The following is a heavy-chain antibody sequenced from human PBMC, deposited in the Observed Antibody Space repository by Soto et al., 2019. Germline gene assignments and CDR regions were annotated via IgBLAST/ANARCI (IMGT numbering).Heavy chain of an antibody. J-gene: IGHJ6*03. Sequence: GGSLRLSCAASGFTFSDYYMSWIRQAPGKGLEWVSYISSSGSTIYYADSVKGRFTISRDNAKNSLYLQMNSLRAEDTAVYYCARVKDDYNTYYMDVWGKGTTVTVSS. D-gene: IGHD4-4*01. CDR1: GFTFSDYY. CDR3: ARVKDDYNTYYMDV. V-gene: IGHV3-11*01. CDR2: ISSSGSTI.